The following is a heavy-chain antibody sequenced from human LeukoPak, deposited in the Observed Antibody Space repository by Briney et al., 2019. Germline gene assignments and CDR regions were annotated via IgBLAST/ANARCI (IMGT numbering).Heavy chain of an antibody. J-gene: IGHJ4*02. V-gene: IGHV3-30*02. CDR1: GFTFSSYG. D-gene: IGHD5-12*01. Sequence: GGSLRLSCAASGFTFSSYGMHWVRQAPGKGLEWVAFIRYDGSNKYYADSVKGRFTISRDNSMNTLYLQMNSLRAEDTAVYYCAKDVRGIVATMAHGDYPSFDYWGQGTLVTVSS. CDR2: IRYDGSNK. CDR3: AKDVRGIVATMAHGDYPSFDY.